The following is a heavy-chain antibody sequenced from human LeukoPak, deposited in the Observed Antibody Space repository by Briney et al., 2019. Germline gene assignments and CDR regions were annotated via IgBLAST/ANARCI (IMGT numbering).Heavy chain of an antibody. CDR2: IYRTGTT. CDR3: ARDPFRSSFDS. CDR1: GDSMNDFY. V-gene: IGHV4-4*07. D-gene: IGHD1-26*01. J-gene: IGHJ4*02. Sequence: SETLSLTCTVSGDSMNDFYWNWIRQPAGKGLEWIGRIYRTGTTHYNPSLKSRVSMSVDTSKTQFSLKLISMTAADTAVYYCARDPFRSSFDSWGQGTLVTVSS.